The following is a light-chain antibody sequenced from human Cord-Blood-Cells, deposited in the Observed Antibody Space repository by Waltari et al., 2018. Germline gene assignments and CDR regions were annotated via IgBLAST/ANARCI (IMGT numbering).Light chain of an antibody. CDR1: SSNIGSNY. V-gene: IGLV1-47*02. CDR3: AAWDDSLSGRV. J-gene: IGLJ3*02. CDR2: SNN. Sequence: QSVLTQPPSASGTPGQRVTISCSGSSSNIGSNYVYWYQQLPGTAPKLLIYSNNPRPSGVPDRFSGSKSGTSASLAISGLRYEDEADYYCAAWDDSLSGRVFGGGTKLTVL.